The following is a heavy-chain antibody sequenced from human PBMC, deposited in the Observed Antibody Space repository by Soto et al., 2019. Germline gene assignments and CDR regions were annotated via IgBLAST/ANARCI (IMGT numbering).Heavy chain of an antibody. Sequence: QVQLVESGGGLVKPGGSLRLSCAASGFTVSDFHMIWVRQAPGTGLEWLSYIYRGGSTVSYADSVQGRFTISRDNAKNSLLLPLASRRVEDTAVYYCAKRIAGPTGHAFEVWGQGTTVTISS. J-gene: IGHJ6*02. CDR2: IYRGGSTV. D-gene: IGHD6-6*01. CDR1: GFTVSDFH. V-gene: IGHV3-11*01. CDR3: AKRIAGPTGHAFEV.